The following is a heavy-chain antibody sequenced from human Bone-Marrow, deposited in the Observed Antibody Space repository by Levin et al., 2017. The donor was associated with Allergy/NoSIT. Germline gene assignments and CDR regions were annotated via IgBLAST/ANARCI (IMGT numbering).Heavy chain of an antibody. J-gene: IGHJ4*02. CDR3: ARAKSGVGATFDY. D-gene: IGHD1-26*01. Sequence: ASVKVSCKASGGTFSSYAISWVRQAPGQGLEWMGGIIPIFGTANYAQKFQGRVTITADESTSTAYMELSSLRSEDTAVYYCARAKSGVGATFDYWGQGTLVTVSS. CDR1: GGTFSSYA. V-gene: IGHV1-69*13. CDR2: IIPIFGTA.